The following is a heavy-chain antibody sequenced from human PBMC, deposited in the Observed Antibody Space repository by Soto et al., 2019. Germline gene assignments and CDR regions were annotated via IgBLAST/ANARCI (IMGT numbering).Heavy chain of an antibody. Sequence: QVQLEQSGAEVKKPGSSVKVSCKASGGTFSNSAISWVRQAPGQGREWMGGIMPIFRTPDYAQKFQGRVTVTADESTSTAYMELSVLRSDDTAVYYCARDQDRQQLGGNYYYILDVWGQGTTVTVSS. CDR3: ARDQDRQQLGGNYYYILDV. CDR1: GGTFSNSA. D-gene: IGHD3-3*02. V-gene: IGHV1-69*12. J-gene: IGHJ6*02. CDR2: IMPIFRTP.